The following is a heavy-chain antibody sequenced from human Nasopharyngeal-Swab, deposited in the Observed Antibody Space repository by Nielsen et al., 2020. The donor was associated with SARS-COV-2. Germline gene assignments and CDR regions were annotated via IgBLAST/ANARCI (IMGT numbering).Heavy chain of an antibody. D-gene: IGHD6-19*01. CDR3: AREKAVAGIGGYHYYGMDV. CDR2: IYSGGST. CDR1: GFTVSSNY. Sequence: GESLKISCAASGFTVSSNYMSWVRQAPGKGLEWVSVIYSGGSTYYLDSVKGRFTVSRDNSRNTLYLQMNSLRPEDTAVYYCAREKAVAGIGGYHYYGMDVWGQGTTVTVSS. J-gene: IGHJ6*02. V-gene: IGHV3-53*05.